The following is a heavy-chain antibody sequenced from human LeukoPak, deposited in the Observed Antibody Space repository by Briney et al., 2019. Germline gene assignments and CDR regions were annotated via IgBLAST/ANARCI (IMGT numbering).Heavy chain of an antibody. CDR3: ARAMKGWYPTGDYYYYMDV. V-gene: IGHV4-39*07. J-gene: IGHJ6*03. CDR1: GGSISSSSYY. CDR2: IYYSGST. D-gene: IGHD6-19*01. Sequence: PSETLSLTCTVSGGSISSSSYYWGWIRQPPGKGLEWIGSIYYSGSTYYNPSLKSRVTISVDTSKNQFSLKLSSVTAADTAVYYCARAMKGWYPTGDYYYYMDVWGKGTTVTVSS.